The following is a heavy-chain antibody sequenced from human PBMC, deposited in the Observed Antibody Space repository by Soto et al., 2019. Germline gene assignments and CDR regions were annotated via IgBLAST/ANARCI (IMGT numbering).Heavy chain of an antibody. CDR2: INPDSGGT. CDR1: GYTFTGYY. Sequence: GASVKVSCKASGYTFTGYYIHWVRQAPGQGLEWMGWINPDSGGTNYAQKFQGWVTMTRDTSISTAYKELSRLTSDDTAVYYCARGHLWGSYDEYGYWGQGTLVTVSS. D-gene: IGHD1-26*01. V-gene: IGHV1-2*04. CDR3: ARGHLWGSYDEYGY. J-gene: IGHJ4*02.